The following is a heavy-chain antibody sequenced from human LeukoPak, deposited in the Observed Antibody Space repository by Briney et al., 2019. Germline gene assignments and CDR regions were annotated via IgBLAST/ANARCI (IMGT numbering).Heavy chain of an antibody. Sequence: GGSLRLSCAVSGFTFSSYSMNWVRQAPGKGLEWVSSISSSSSYIYYADSVKGRFTISRDNAKNSLYLQMNSLRAEDTAVYYCARDLSGSYYLDGYFDYWGQGTLVTVSS. CDR3: ARDLSGSYYLDGYFDY. CDR1: GFTFSSYS. J-gene: IGHJ4*02. D-gene: IGHD1-26*01. CDR2: ISSSSSYI. V-gene: IGHV3-21*01.